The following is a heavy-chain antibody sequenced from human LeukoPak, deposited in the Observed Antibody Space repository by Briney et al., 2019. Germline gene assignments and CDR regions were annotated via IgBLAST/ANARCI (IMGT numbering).Heavy chain of an antibody. CDR2: IYTSGST. J-gene: IGHJ3*02. V-gene: IGHV4-61*02. D-gene: IGHD4-17*01. CDR1: GGSISSGSYY. Sequence: SETLSLTCTVSGGSISSGSYYWSWIRQPAGKGLEWIGRIYTSGSTNYNPSLKSRVTISVDTSKNQFSLKLSSVTAADTAVYYCARVPLTTGGAFDIWGQGTMVTVSS. CDR3: ARVPLTTGGAFDI.